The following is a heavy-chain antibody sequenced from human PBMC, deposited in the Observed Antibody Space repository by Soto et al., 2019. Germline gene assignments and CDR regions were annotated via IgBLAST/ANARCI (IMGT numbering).Heavy chain of an antibody. J-gene: IGHJ4*02. CDR3: ARGRGYSYGFFDY. Sequence: ALLTVYRKTSGYSFTSYGVICVSKTPGQGLEWMGWISAYNGNTNYAQKLQGRVTMTTDTSTSTAYMELRSLRSDDTAVYYCARGRGYSYGFFDYWGQGTLVTVSS. D-gene: IGHD5-18*01. CDR1: GYSFTSYG. V-gene: IGHV1-18*01. CDR2: ISAYNGNT.